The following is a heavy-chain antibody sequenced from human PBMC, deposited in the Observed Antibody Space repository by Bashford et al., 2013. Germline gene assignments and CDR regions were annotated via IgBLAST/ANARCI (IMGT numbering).Heavy chain of an antibody. CDR2: ISESGDSI. V-gene: IGHV3-21*01. CDR3: ARDPPNDGGDYVRYYYYGMDV. J-gene: IGHJ6*02. D-gene: IGHD4-17*01. Sequence: GGSLRLSCAASGFTFSTYSMNWVRQFPGKGLEWVASISESGDSIYYGDSVKGRFTISRDNARHSLYLQMYSLRAEDTAMYYCARDPPNDGGDYVRYYYYGMDVWGQGTTVTVSS. CDR1: GFTFSTYS.